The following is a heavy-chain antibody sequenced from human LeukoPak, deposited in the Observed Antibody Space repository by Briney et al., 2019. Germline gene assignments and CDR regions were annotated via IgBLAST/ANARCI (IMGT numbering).Heavy chain of an antibody. CDR2: IAGSSGYI. CDR3: ARDRGAYCGGDCYLGFDY. D-gene: IGHD2-21*02. Sequence: PGGSLRLSCEASGFXFSSYTINWVRQAPGKGLEWISSIAGSSGYISYADSVKGRFTISRDNAKKSLYLQMTSLTAEDMAVYYCARDRGAYCGGDCYLGFDYWGRGTLVTVSS. J-gene: IGHJ4*01. V-gene: IGHV3-21*01. CDR1: GFXFSSYT.